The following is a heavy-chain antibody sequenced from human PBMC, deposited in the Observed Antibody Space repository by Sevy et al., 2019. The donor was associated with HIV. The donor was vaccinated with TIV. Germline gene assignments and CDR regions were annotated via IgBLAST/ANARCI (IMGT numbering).Heavy chain of an antibody. CDR3: ATDSPYTKIVTVAATRVLDN. V-gene: IGHV3-23*01. Sequence: GGSLRLSCAASGFAISNFAMTWVRQSPGKGLEWVSTITESAAATYYAASVKGRFTISRDNSNNTLFLLLNSLRPEDTAVYFCATDSPYTKIVTVAATRVLDNWGQGTLVTVSS. CDR2: ITESAAAT. D-gene: IGHD6-19*01. CDR1: GFAISNFA. J-gene: IGHJ4*02.